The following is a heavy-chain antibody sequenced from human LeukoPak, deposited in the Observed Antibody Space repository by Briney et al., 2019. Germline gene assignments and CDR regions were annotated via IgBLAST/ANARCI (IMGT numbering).Heavy chain of an antibody. V-gene: IGHV4-59*01. CDR3: ARGRVGRITMIVVVTRPGNYFDY. D-gene: IGHD3-22*01. Sequence: PSETLSLTCTVSGGSISSYYWSWIRQPPGKGLEWIGYIYYSGSTNYNPSLKSRVTISVDTSKNQFSLKLSSVTAADTAVYYCARGRVGRITMIVVVTRPGNYFDYWGQGTLVTVSS. J-gene: IGHJ4*02. CDR2: IYYSGST. CDR1: GGSISSYY.